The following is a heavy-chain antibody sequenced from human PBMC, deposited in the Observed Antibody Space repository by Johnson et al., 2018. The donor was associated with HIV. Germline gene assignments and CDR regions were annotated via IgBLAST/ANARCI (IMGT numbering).Heavy chain of an antibody. CDR1: GFTFSSYG. CDR2: ISYDGSNK. V-gene: IGHV3-33*05. D-gene: IGHD6-6*01. CDR3: ARAGSSSDDAFDI. J-gene: IGHJ3*02. Sequence: QVQLVESGGGVVQPGGSLRLSCAASGFTFSSYGMHWVRQAPGKGLEWVAFISYDGSNKYYADSVQGRFTISRDNSKNTLYLQMNSLRAEDTAVYYCARAGSSSDDAFDIWGQGTMVTVSS.